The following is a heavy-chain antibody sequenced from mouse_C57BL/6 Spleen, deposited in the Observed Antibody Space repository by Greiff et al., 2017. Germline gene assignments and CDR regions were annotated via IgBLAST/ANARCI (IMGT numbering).Heavy chain of an antibody. J-gene: IGHJ2*01. CDR1: GFTFSSYA. CDR2: ISDGGSYT. D-gene: IGHD6-2*01. CDR3: ARDGESHFDD. Sequence: EVKLMESGGGLVKPGGSLKLSCAASGFTFSSYAMSWVRQTPETRLEWVATISDGGSYTYYPDNVKGRFTISRDNAKNNLYLQMSHLKSEDTAMYYCARDGESHFDDWGQGTTLTVSS. V-gene: IGHV5-4*01.